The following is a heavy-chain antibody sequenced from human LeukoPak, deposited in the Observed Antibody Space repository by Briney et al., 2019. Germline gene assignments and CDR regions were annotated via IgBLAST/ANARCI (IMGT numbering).Heavy chain of an antibody. CDR3: ARDLKSYGAGSYYNG. J-gene: IGHJ4*02. Sequence: PGGSLRLSCAASGFTFSSYWMSWVRQAPGKGLEWVANIKQDGSDIYYVDSVKGRFTLSRDNAKNSLYLQMNSLRAEDTAVYYCARDLKSYGAGSYYNGWGQGTLVTVSS. CDR1: GFTFSSYW. D-gene: IGHD3-10*01. CDR2: IKQDGSDI. V-gene: IGHV3-7*01.